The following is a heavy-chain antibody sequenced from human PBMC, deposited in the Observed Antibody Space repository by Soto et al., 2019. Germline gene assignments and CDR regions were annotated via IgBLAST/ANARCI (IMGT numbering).Heavy chain of an antibody. D-gene: IGHD3-22*01. CDR1: GYTFTSYA. J-gene: IGHJ4*02. CDR3: VKGEYYYDGSAYYPFDY. V-gene: IGHV1-3*01. CDR2: INAGNGNT. Sequence: ASVKVSCKASGYTFTSYAIDWVRQAPGQRLEWMGWINAGNGNTKYSQKFQGRVTITRDTSASTAYMELSSLRSEDTAVYYCVKGEYYYDGSAYYPFDYWGQGRMVPVSS.